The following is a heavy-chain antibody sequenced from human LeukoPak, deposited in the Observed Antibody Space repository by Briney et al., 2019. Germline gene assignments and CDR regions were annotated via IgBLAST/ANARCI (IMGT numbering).Heavy chain of an antibody. Sequence: PSETLSLTCAVYGGSFSGYYWCWIRQPPGKGLEWIGEINHSGSTNYKPSLKSRVTISIDTSKNQFSLKLSSVTAADTAVYYCARVRGLGSDYWGQGTLVTVSS. V-gene: IGHV4-34*01. CDR3: ARVRGLGSDY. D-gene: IGHD3-10*01. CDR1: GGSFSGYY. J-gene: IGHJ4*02. CDR2: INHSGST.